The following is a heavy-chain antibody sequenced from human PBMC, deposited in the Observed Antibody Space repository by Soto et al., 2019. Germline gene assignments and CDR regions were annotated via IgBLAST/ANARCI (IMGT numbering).Heavy chain of an antibody. Sequence: GGSLRLSCAASGFTFSSYAMSWVRQAPGKGLEWVSAISGSGGSTYYADSVKGRFTVSRDNSKNTLYLQMNSLRAEDTAVYYCAKFDYYDSSGYRLYYYYGMDVWGQGTTVTVS. J-gene: IGHJ6*02. CDR2: ISGSGGST. D-gene: IGHD3-22*01. V-gene: IGHV3-23*01. CDR1: GFTFSSYA. CDR3: AKFDYYDSSGYRLYYYYGMDV.